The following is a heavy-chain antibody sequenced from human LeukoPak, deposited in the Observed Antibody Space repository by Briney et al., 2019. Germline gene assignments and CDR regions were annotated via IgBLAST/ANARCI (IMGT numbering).Heavy chain of an antibody. Sequence: PGGSLRLSCAASGFTLSSYGVHWVRQAPGKGLEWVAVIWYDGSRIYYADSVKGRFTISRDNSKNTLYLQMNSLRADDTAMYYCARGVSHYYYGMDVWGQGTTVTVSS. V-gene: IGHV3-33*01. CDR2: IWYDGSRI. J-gene: IGHJ6*02. D-gene: IGHD3-16*01. CDR1: GFTLSSYG. CDR3: ARGVSHYYYGMDV.